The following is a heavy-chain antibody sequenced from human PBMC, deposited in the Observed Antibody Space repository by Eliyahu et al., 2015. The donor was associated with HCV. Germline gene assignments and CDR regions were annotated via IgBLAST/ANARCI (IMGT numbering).Heavy chain of an antibody. CDR1: GFXFSSYD. D-gene: IGHD3-3*01. CDR3: ARGNAAGWSGYYDYYYYGMDV. V-gene: IGHV3-13*01. Sequence: EVQLVESGGGLVQPGGSLXLXCAAXGFXFSSYDXPWXRQATGKGLEWVSAIGTAGDTYYPGSVKGRFTISRENAKNSLYLQMNSLRAGDTAVYYCARGNAAGWSGYYDYYYYGMDVWGQGTTVTVSS. CDR2: IGTAGDT. J-gene: IGHJ6*02.